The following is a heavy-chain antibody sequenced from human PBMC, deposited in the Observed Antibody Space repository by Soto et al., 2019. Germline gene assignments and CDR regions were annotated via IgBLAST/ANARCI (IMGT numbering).Heavy chain of an antibody. CDR2: NSYSGGP. D-gene: IGHD3-10*01. CDR1: GDSLSTGGYY. V-gene: IGHV4-31*03. Sequence: QVQLQESGPGLVKPSQTLSLTCTVSGDSLSTGGYYWSWVRQRPGKGLEWLGYNSYSGGPYYNPSLKNRLTISLDPSKNQFSLRLNLVTAADTAGDYCAPRSPRTRGCFEYWGQGNLVTVSS. J-gene: IGHJ4*02. CDR3: APRSPRTRGCFEY.